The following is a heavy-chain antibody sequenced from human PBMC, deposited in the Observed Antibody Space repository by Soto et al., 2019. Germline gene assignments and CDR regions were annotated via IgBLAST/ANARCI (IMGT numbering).Heavy chain of an antibody. CDR2: MNPNSGNT. V-gene: IGHV1-8*01. D-gene: IGHD5-18*01. CDR3: ASSGYSYGYENYYYGMDV. J-gene: IGHJ6*02. Sequence: ASVKVSCKASGYTFTSYDINWVRQATGQGLEWMGWMNPNSGNTGYAQKFQGRVTMTRNTSISTAYMELSSLRSEDTAVYYCASSGYSYGYENYYYGMDVWGQGTTVTVS. CDR1: GYTFTSYD.